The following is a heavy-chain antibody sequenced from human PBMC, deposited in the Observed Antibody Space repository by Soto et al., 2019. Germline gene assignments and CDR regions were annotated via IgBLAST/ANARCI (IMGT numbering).Heavy chain of an antibody. V-gene: IGHV4-34*01. Sequence: SETLSLTCAVYGGSFSGFYWSWIRQPPGKGLEWIGEINHSGSTNYNPSLKSRVTISVDTSKNQFSLKLNSVTAADTAMYYCARRPLVGASSDAFDIWGQGTMVTVSS. J-gene: IGHJ3*02. CDR3: ARRPLVGASSDAFDI. D-gene: IGHD1-26*01. CDR2: INHSGST. CDR1: GGSFSGFY.